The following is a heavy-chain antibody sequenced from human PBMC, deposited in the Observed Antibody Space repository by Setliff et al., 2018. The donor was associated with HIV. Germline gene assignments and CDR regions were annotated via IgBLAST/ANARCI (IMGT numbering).Heavy chain of an antibody. Sequence: SETLSLTCTVSGGSISSSSSYWGWIRQSPGKGLEWIGSIYYSGSTYYNPSLKSRVTIPVDTSNNQFSLSLSSVTAADTAVFYCARLPTDDFWGRQSERSYFDPWGQGTLVTVSS. V-gene: IGHV4-39*01. CDR1: GGSISSSSSY. CDR3: ARLPTDDFWGRQSERSYFDP. CDR2: IYYSGST. J-gene: IGHJ5*02. D-gene: IGHD3-3*01.